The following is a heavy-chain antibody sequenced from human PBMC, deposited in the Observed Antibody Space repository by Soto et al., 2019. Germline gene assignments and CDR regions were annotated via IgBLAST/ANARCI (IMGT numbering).Heavy chain of an antibody. J-gene: IGHJ6*02. CDR1: GFTFDDYA. CDR3: AKDLVAGNYYGMDV. CDR2: ISWNSGSI. D-gene: IGHD6-13*01. V-gene: IGHV3-9*01. Sequence: EVQLVESGGGLVQPGRSLRLSCAASGFTFDDYAMHWVRQAPGKGLEWVSGISWNSGSIGYADSVKGRFTISRDNAKNSLYLQMNRLRAEDTALYYCAKDLVAGNYYGMDVWGRGTTVTVSS.